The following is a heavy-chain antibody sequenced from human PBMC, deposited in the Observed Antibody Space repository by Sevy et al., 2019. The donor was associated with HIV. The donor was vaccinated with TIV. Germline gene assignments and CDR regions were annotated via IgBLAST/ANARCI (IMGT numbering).Heavy chain of an antibody. D-gene: IGHD4-17*01. V-gene: IGHV3-23*01. CDR2: ISGRGGST. Sequence: GGSLRLCCAASGFTFSSYAMSWVRQAPGKGLECVSAISGRGGSTYYADSVKGRFTISRDNSKNTLYLQMNSLRAEDTAVYYCAKVRSTVTTYYYFDYWGQGTLVTVSS. CDR1: GFTFSSYA. CDR3: AKVRSTVTTYYYFDY. J-gene: IGHJ4*02.